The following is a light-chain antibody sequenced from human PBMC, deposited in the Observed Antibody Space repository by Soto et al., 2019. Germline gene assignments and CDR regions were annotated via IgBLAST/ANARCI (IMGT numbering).Light chain of an antibody. V-gene: IGLV1-51*01. CDR1: SSNIGSNY. CDR3: GTWDSSLSAVV. J-gene: IGLJ2*01. CDR2: DNN. Sequence: QSVLTQPPSVSAAPGQKVTISCSGTSSNIGSNYVSWYQHIPGTAPKLLIYDNNKRPSGIPDRFSGSKSGTSATLGITGLQTGDEADYYCGTWDSSLSAVVFGGGTKLTVL.